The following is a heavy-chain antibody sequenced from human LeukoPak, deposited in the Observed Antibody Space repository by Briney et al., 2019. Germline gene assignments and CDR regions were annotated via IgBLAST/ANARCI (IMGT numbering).Heavy chain of an antibody. CDR3: VRDYGDYALDS. J-gene: IGHJ4*02. Sequence: ASVKVSCKASGYSFTSYYMHWVRQAPGQGLEWMGIINPSGGATSSAQKFQGRVTMTRDTSTSTVYMELSSLRSEDTAVYYCVRDYGDYALDSWGQGTLVTVSS. CDR1: GYSFTSYY. V-gene: IGHV1-46*01. CDR2: INPSGGAT. D-gene: IGHD4-17*01.